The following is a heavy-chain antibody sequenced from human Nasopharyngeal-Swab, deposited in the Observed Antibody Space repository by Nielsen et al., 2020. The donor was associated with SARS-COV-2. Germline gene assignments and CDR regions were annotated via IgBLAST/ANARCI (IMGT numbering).Heavy chain of an antibody. CDR1: RYTFTSYA. V-gene: IGHV7-4-1*02. CDR2: INTNTGNP. CDR3: ARGGLLRHPRP. Sequence: ASVTVSCKASRYTFTSYAMNWVRQAPGQGLEWMGWINTNTGNPTYAQGFTGRFVFSLDTSVSTAYLQISSLKAEDTAVYYCARGGLLRHPRPWGQGTLVTVSS. J-gene: IGHJ5*02.